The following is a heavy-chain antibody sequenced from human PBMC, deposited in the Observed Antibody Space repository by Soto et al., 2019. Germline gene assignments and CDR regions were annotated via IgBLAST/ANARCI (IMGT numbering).Heavy chain of an antibody. V-gene: IGHV4-28*01. CDR3: ARREIQGPIDY. J-gene: IGHJ4*02. CDR1: GYSISSSNW. CDR2: IYYSGTT. Sequence: QVQLQESGPGLVKPSDTLSLTCAVSGYSISSSNWWGWIRQPPGKGLEWIGYIYYSGTTYYNPSLKSRVNMSADTSKNQFSLKLTSVTAVDTAVYYCARREIQGPIDYWGQGTLVTVSS. D-gene: IGHD1-26*01.